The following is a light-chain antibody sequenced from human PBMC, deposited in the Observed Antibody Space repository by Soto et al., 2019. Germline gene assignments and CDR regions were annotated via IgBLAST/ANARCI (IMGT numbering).Light chain of an antibody. CDR1: QSLGASY. CDR3: HQYGRSPRT. Sequence: EIVLTQSPGTLSLSPGERATLSCRASQSLGASYLAWYQQKPGQAPRLPIYRTSNRASGIPDRFSGSGSGPDFTLTISRLEPEDFAVYYCHQYGRSPRTFGQGTKVEIK. CDR2: RTS. J-gene: IGKJ1*01. V-gene: IGKV3-20*01.